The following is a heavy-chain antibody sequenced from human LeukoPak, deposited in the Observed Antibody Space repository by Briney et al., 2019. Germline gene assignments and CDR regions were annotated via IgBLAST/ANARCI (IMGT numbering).Heavy chain of an antibody. D-gene: IGHD6-19*01. J-gene: IGHJ4*02. CDR2: ISGSWCST. CDR1: GFTFSSYA. Sequence: PGGSLRLSCAASGFTFSSYAMSGVRQAPGKGLEWVSAISGSWCSTYYADCVKGRFTIYRDNSKHTLYLQMNSLRAEDTAVYYCAKERWSSGWYSRRDRYFDYWGQGTLVTVSS. CDR3: AKERWSSGWYSRRDRYFDY. V-gene: IGHV3-23*01.